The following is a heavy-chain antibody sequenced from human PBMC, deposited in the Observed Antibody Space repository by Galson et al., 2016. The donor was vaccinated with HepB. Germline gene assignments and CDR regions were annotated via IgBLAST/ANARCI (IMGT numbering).Heavy chain of an antibody. D-gene: IGHD3-22*01. Sequence: SVKVSCKVSGGTLSSSPISWVRQAPGQGLEWMGGIIPVFTTTNFTQKFQDRVTITADESTNIAYMELSSLRFEDTAVYFCVTPEAHYYDTNGESRGALDIWGQGTMVTVSS. J-gene: IGHJ3*02. V-gene: IGHV1-69*13. CDR2: IIPVFTTT. CDR3: VTPEAHYYDTNGESRGALDI. CDR1: GGTLSSSP.